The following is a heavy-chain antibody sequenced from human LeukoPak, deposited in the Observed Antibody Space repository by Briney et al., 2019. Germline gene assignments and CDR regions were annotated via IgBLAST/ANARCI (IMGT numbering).Heavy chain of an antibody. D-gene: IGHD6-6*01. Sequence: ASVKVSFKASGYTFTMYGIIWVRQAPGQGLEWMGWISAYNGNTKYAQKLQDRVTMTTDTSTTTAYMELRSLTSDDTAVYYCARGSAMAQKQLVRHFDSWGQGTLVIVSS. CDR1: GYTFTMYG. CDR2: ISAYNGNT. CDR3: ARGSAMAQKQLVRHFDS. J-gene: IGHJ4*02. V-gene: IGHV1-18*01.